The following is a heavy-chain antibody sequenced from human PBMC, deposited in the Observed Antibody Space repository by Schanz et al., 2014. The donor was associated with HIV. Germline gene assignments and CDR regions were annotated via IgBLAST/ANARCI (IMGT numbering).Heavy chain of an antibody. V-gene: IGHV3-33*01. CDR3: ARGGIWEWDQPDFDY. CDR1: GFTFSNYG. Sequence: QVQLVESGGGVVQPGRSLRLSCAASGFTFSNYGMYWVRQAPGKGLECVAFIWFDGSNKNYADSVKGRFTISRDNSKDTLYLQINSLRAEDTAVYYCARGGIWEWDQPDFDYWGQGTLVTVS. D-gene: IGHD2-15*01. J-gene: IGHJ4*02. CDR2: IWFDGSNK.